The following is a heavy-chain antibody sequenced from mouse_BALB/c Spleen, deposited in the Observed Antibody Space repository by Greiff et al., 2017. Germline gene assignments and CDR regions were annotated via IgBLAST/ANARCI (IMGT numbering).Heavy chain of an antibody. D-gene: IGHD2-4*01. CDR2: INPGSGGT. Sequence: QVQLKQSGAELVRPGTSVKVSCKASGYAFTNYLIEWVKQRPGQGLEWIGVINPGSGGTNYNEKFKGKATLTADKSSSTAYMQLSSLTSDDSAVYFCARSEGMITRSFAYWGQGTLVTVSA. CDR1: GYAFTNYL. V-gene: IGHV1-54*01. CDR3: ARSEGMITRSFAY. J-gene: IGHJ3*01.